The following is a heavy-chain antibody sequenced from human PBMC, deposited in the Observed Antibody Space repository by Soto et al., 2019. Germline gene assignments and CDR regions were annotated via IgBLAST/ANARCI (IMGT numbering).Heavy chain of an antibody. V-gene: IGHV1-18*01. CDR1: GYTFTSYG. Sequence: QVQLVQSGAEVKKPGASVKVSCKASGYTFTSYGISWVRQAPGQGLEWMGWISAYNGNTKYAQKFQGRXTXTXXTSTSTAYTEVRSLRSDDTAVYYCARDAAAGLNDYWGQGTLVTVSS. CDR2: ISAYNGNT. J-gene: IGHJ4*02. D-gene: IGHD6-13*01. CDR3: ARDAAAGLNDY.